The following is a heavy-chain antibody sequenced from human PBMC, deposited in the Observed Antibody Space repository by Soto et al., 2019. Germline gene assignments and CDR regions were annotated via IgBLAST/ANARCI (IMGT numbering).Heavy chain of an antibody. CDR2: IRSKAYGGTT. CDR1: GFTFGDYA. Sequence: PGGSLRLSCTASGFTFGDYAMSWVRQAPGKGLEWVGFIRSKAYGGTTEYAASVKGRFTISRDDSKSIAYLQMNSLKTEDTAVYYCTRDYDYYDSSGYRMGWYYYYYYGMDVWGQGTTVTVSS. J-gene: IGHJ6*02. D-gene: IGHD3-22*01. V-gene: IGHV3-49*04. CDR3: TRDYDYYDSSGYRMGWYYYYYYGMDV.